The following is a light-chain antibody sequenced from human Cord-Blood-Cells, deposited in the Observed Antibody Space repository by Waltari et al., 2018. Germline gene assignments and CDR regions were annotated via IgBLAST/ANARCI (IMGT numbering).Light chain of an antibody. Sequence: DIQMTQSPSSLSPSVGDRVTITCRASQSISSYLNWYQQKPGKAPKLLIYAASSCQSGVPSRFRCSGAGTDFTLTISSLQPEDFATYYCQQSYSTPRTFGQGTKVEIK. V-gene: IGKV1-39*01. CDR2: AAS. CDR3: QQSYSTPRT. CDR1: QSISSY. J-gene: IGKJ1*01.